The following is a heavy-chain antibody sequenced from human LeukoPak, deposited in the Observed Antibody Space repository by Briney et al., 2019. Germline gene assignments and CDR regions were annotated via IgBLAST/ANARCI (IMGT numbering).Heavy chain of an antibody. Sequence: PGESLRLSCAAAGFTVSSNYMSWVRQAPGEGLEWVSVIYSGGSTYYADSVKGRFTISRDNSKNTLYLQMNSLRAEDTAVYYCARDARNPIPAASTFFEYWGQGTLVTVSS. V-gene: IGHV3-53*01. J-gene: IGHJ4*02. CDR3: ARDARNPIPAASTFFEY. CDR1: GFTVSSNY. D-gene: IGHD6-13*01. CDR2: IYSGGST.